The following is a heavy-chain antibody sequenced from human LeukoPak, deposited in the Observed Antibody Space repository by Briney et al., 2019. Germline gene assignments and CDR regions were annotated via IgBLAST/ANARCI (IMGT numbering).Heavy chain of an antibody. CDR2: INPTDDST. J-gene: IGHJ4*02. CDR1: TYIFTSYY. V-gene: IGHV1-46*01. D-gene: IGHD5-24*01. CDR3: AREGDGYKKFDY. Sequence: GASVKVSCKASTYIFTSYYIHWVRQAPGQGLEWMGLINPTDDSTIYAQKFQGRVSVTRDTSTSTVYMELSSLRSEDTAVYYCAREGDGYKKFDYWPQGILVTVSS.